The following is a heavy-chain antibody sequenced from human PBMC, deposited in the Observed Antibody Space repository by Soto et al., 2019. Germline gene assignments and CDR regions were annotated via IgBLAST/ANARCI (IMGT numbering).Heavy chain of an antibody. CDR1: GYTFTGYY. V-gene: IGHV1-2*02. CDR2: INPNSGGT. D-gene: IGHD3-22*01. Sequence: GASVKVSCKASGYTFTGYYMHWVRQAPGQGLEWMGWINPNSGGTNYAQKFQGRVTMTRDTSISTAYMKLSRLRSDDTAVYYCARDPSVTPKYYYDSSGYYCWFDPWGQGTLVTVSS. J-gene: IGHJ5*02. CDR3: ARDPSVTPKYYYDSSGYYCWFDP.